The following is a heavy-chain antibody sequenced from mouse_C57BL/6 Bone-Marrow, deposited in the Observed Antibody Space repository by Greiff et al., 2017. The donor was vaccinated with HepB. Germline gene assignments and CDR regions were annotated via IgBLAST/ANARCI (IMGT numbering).Heavy chain of an antibody. V-gene: IGHV5-2*01. CDR3: ARQGGTVVAPYYAMDY. Sequence: EVQRVESGGGLVQPGESLKLSCESNEYEFPSHDMSWVRKTPEKRLELVAAINSDGGSTYYPDTMERRFIISRDNTKKTLYLQMSSLRSEDTALYYCARQGGTVVAPYYAMDYWGQGTSVTVSS. CDR1: EYEFPSHD. D-gene: IGHD1-1*01. CDR2: INSDGGST. J-gene: IGHJ4*01.